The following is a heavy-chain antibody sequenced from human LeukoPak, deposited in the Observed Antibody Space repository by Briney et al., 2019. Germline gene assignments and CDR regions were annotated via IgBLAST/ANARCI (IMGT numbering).Heavy chain of an antibody. D-gene: IGHD2-15*01. CDR1: GYTFTNYY. Sequence: ASVKVSCKASGYTFTNYYIHWVRQAPGQGLEWMGLINPGGDNTNYAQNFQGRVTMTRDTSISTAYMELSRLRSDDTAVYYCARDLDCSGGSCLLNTYFDYWGQGTLVTVSS. CDR2: INPGGDNT. J-gene: IGHJ4*02. V-gene: IGHV1-46*01. CDR3: ARDLDCSGGSCLLNTYFDY.